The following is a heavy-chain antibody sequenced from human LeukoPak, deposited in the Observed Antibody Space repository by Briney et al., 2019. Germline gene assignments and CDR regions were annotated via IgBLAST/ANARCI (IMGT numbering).Heavy chain of an antibody. CDR2: ISWDSSSI. J-gene: IGHJ4*01. CDR1: GFTFGDYA. V-gene: IGHV3-9*01. D-gene: IGHD4-17*01. Sequence: GGSLRLSCASSGFTFGDYAMHWVRQAPGKGLQWVSSISWDSSSIGYADSVKGRFTISRDNAKNSLYLQMNSLRVEDTAFYYCAKDIAYYGDHYYFDHWGQGTLVTVSS. CDR3: AKDIAYYGDHYYFDH.